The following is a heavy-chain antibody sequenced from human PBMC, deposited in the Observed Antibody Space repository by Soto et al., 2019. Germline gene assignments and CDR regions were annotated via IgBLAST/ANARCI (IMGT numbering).Heavy chain of an antibody. D-gene: IGHD4-17*01. Sequence: EVQLLESGGGLVQPGGSLRLSCAASGFTFSSYAMSWVRQAPGKGLEWVSAISGSGGSTYYADSVKGRFTISRDNSKNTLYQQMNSLRAEDTAVYYCAKAIYGDYVVLGYYYYYYGMDVWGQGTTVTVSS. V-gene: IGHV3-23*01. CDR3: AKAIYGDYVVLGYYYYYYGMDV. J-gene: IGHJ6*02. CDR2: ISGSGGST. CDR1: GFTFSSYA.